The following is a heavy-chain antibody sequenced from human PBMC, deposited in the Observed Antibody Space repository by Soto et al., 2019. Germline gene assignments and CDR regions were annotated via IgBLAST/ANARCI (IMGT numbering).Heavy chain of an antibody. D-gene: IGHD3-16*02. J-gene: IGHJ5*02. V-gene: IGHV3-11*01. CDR2: ISDTGRTI. Sequence: GGSLRLSCVGSGVDFRGSYMNWIRQAPGKGLEWISYISDTGRTIHYADSVKGRFVISRDNSRDSLYLQMNDLRADDTAIYDCAGFKEGKIVGLRWLDPWGQGTRVTVSS. CDR1: GVDFRGSY. CDR3: AGFKEGKIVGLRWLDP.